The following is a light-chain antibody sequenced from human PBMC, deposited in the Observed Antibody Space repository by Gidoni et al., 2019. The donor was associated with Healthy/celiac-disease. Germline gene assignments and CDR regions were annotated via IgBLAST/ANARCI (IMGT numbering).Light chain of an antibody. J-gene: IGLJ3*02. V-gene: IGLV2-14*01. Sequence: QPASVSGSPGQSITISCPGTSSDVGGYNYVSWYQQHPGKAPKLMIYDVSNRPSGVSNRFSGSKSGNTASLTISGLQAEDEADYYCSSYTSSSTNWVFGGGTKLTVL. CDR2: DVS. CDR3: SSYTSSSTNWV. CDR1: SSDVGGYNY.